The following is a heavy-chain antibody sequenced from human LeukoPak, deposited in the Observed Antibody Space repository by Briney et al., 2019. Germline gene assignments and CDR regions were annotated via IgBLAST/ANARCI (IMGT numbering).Heavy chain of an antibody. Sequence: ASVKVSCKASGYTFTGYYMHWVRQAPGQGLVGMGWINPNSGDTNYAQKFQGRVTMTRDTSISTAYMELSRLRSDDTAVYYCARDPYYYDSSGLTDDYWGQGTLVTVSS. D-gene: IGHD3-22*01. J-gene: IGHJ4*02. CDR1: GYTFTGYY. V-gene: IGHV1-2*02. CDR3: ARDPYYYDSSGLTDDY. CDR2: INPNSGDT.